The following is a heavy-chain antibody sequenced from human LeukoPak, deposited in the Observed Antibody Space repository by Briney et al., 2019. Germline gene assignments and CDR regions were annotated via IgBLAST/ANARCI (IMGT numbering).Heavy chain of an antibody. Sequence: ASETLSLTCIVSGGSISSYYWSWIRQPPGKGLEWIGEINHSGSTNYNPSLKSRVTISVDTSKNQFSLKLSSVTAADTAVYYCASLAAAGHSNWFDPWGQGTLVTVSS. J-gene: IGHJ5*02. CDR2: INHSGST. V-gene: IGHV4-34*01. CDR1: GGSISSYY. D-gene: IGHD6-13*01. CDR3: ASLAAAGHSNWFDP.